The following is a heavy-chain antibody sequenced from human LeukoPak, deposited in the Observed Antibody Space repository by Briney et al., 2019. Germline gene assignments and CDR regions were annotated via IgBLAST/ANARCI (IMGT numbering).Heavy chain of an antibody. D-gene: IGHD3-10*02. V-gene: IGHV3-30*02. CDR3: AKVTRFGDLLIDY. J-gene: IGHJ4*02. CDR1: GFTFSSYG. CDR2: IRYDGSNK. Sequence: GGSLRLSCAASGFTFSSYGMQWVRQAPGKGLEWVAFIRYDGSNKYYADSVKGRFTISRDNSKNTLYLQMNSLRAEDTAVYYCAKVTRFGDLLIDYWGQGTLVTVSS.